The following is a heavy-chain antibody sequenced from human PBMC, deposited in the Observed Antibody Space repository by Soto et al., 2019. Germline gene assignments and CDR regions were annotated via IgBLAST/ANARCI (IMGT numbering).Heavy chain of an antibody. CDR1: GGSISSGAYY. Sequence: SETLSLTCTVSGGSISSGAYYWSWIRKPPGKGLESIGYIYYSGRTYYNPSLKSRVTISVDTSKNQFSPKLRSVTAADTAVYYCARDFGSSSKTRFDPWGQGTLVTVSS. CDR2: IYYSGRT. D-gene: IGHD6-6*01. CDR3: ARDFGSSSKTRFDP. V-gene: IGHV4-30-4*01. J-gene: IGHJ5*02.